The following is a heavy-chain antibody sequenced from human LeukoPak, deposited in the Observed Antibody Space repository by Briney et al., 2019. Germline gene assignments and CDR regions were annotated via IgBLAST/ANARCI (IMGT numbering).Heavy chain of an antibody. V-gene: IGHV3-21*01. CDR3: AELGITMIGGV. D-gene: IGHD3-10*02. CDR1: GFTFSSYA. CDR2: ISTSHNYI. Sequence: PGGSLRLSCAASGFTFSSYAMSWVRQAPGKGLEWVSSISTSHNYIYYADSVTGRFTISRDNAKNSLYLQMNSLRAEDTAVYYCAELGITMIGGVWGKGTTVTISS. J-gene: IGHJ6*04.